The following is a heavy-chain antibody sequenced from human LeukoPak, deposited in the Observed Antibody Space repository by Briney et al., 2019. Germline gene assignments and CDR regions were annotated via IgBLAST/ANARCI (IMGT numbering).Heavy chain of an antibody. Sequence: SETLSLTCGVSGASFSGFFWNWVRQSPGEGLEWIGDIRHGAVTTYNPSLMGRVTITMDTSKNQFSLMLTSVTAADTAVYYCARVRGGDWIDYWGQGTLVTVSS. CDR3: ARVRGGDWIDY. J-gene: IGHJ4*02. V-gene: IGHV4-34*01. D-gene: IGHD2-21*02. CDR1: GASFSGFF. CDR2: IRHGAVT.